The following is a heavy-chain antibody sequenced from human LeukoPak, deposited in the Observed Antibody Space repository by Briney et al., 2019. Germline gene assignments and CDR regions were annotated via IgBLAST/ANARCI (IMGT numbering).Heavy chain of an antibody. CDR3: ARRVSGSLYYFDY. D-gene: IGHD3-10*01. V-gene: IGHV4-59*08. J-gene: IGHJ4*02. CDR2: IYYSGST. Sequence: PSETLSLTCTVSGGSIGSYYWSWIRQPPGKGLEWIGYIYYSGSTDYNPSLKGRVTISVDTSKNQFSLKLSSVTAADTAVYYCARRVSGSLYYFDYWGQGTLVTVSS. CDR1: GGSIGSYY.